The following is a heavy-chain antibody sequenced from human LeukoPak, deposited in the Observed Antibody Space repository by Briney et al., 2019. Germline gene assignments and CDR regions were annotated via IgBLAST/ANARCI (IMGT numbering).Heavy chain of an antibody. V-gene: IGHV1-69*13. D-gene: IGHD1-26*01. CDR1: GGTFSSYA. J-gene: IGHJ6*02. CDR2: IIPIFRTA. Sequence: SVKVSYKASGGTFSSYAISWVRQAPGQGLEWMGGIIPIFRTANYAQKFQGRVTITADESTSTDYMEMSSLRSEDTAVYYCARDILRRWELSYGMDVWGQGTTVTVSS. CDR3: ARDILRRWELSYGMDV.